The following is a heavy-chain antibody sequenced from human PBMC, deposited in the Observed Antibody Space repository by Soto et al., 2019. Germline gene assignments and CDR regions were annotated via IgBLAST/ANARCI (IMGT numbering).Heavy chain of an antibody. D-gene: IGHD3-22*01. CDR3: ARGYYYDSSGYYYYYYGMDV. Sequence: QVQLQQWGAGLLKPSETLSLTCAVYGGSFSGYYWSWIRQPPGKGLEWIGEINHSGSTNYNPSLKSRVTISVDTSKNQFSLKLSSVTAADTAVYYCARGYYYDSSGYYYYYYGMDVWGQGTTVTVSS. J-gene: IGHJ6*02. CDR2: INHSGST. CDR1: GGSFSGYY. V-gene: IGHV4-34*01.